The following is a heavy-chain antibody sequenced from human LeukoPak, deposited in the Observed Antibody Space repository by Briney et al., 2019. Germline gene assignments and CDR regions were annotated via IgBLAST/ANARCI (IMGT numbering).Heavy chain of an antibody. J-gene: IGHJ5*02. V-gene: IGHV4-61*08. CDR1: GGSISSGGYY. CDR2: IYYSGST. CDR3: ARGASRFDP. Sequence: ETLSLTRTVSGGSISSGGYYWSWIRQPPGKGLEWIGYIYYSGSTNYNPSLKSRVTISVDTSKNQFSLKLSSVTAADTAVYYCARGASRFDPWGQGTLVTVSS. D-gene: IGHD2-2*01.